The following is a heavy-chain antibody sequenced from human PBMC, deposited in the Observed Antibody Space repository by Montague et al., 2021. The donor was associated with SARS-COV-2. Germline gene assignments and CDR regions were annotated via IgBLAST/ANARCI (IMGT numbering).Heavy chain of an antibody. Sequence: SETLSLTCTVSGGSISSYYWSWIRQPPGKGLEWIGNVYYTGGTNYNPSLKSRVTIALDTSKNQFSLKLSSVTAADTAMYYCARELSCSGGSCGWFAPWGQGTPVTVSS. D-gene: IGHD2-15*01. J-gene: IGHJ5*02. V-gene: IGHV4-59*01. CDR3: ARELSCSGGSCGWFAP. CDR2: VYYTGGT. CDR1: GGSISSYY.